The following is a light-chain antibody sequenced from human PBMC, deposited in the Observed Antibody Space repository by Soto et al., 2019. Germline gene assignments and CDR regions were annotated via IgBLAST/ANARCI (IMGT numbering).Light chain of an antibody. J-gene: IGKJ4*01. CDR2: KAS. CDR1: QSISSW. Sequence: DIQMTQSPSTLSASVGDRVTITCRASQSISSWLAWYQQKPGKAPKLLIYKASNLESGVTSRFSGSGSGTEFPLAKTSLQPDDFATYYCQQYNGYSATFGGGTKVEVK. V-gene: IGKV1-5*03. CDR3: QQYNGYSAT.